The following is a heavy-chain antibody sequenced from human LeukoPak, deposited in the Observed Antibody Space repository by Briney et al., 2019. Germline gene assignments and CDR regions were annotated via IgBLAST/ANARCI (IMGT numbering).Heavy chain of an antibody. CDR3: ASPGGSYSYYFDY. J-gene: IGHJ4*02. V-gene: IGHV1-8*01. CDR2: MNPNSGNT. D-gene: IGHD1-26*01. CDR1: GYTFTSYD. Sequence: ASVKVSCKASGYTFTSYDINWVRRATGQGLEWMGWMNPNSGNTGYAQKFQGRVTMTRNTSISTAYMELSSLRAEDTAVYYCASPGGSYSYYFDYWGQGTLVTVSS.